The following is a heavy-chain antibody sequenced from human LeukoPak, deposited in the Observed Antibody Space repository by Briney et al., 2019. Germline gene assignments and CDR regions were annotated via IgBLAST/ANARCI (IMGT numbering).Heavy chain of an antibody. V-gene: IGHV4-34*01. CDR2: INHSGST. Sequence: SETLSLTCAVYGGSFSGYYWSWIRQPPGKGLEWIGEINHSGSTNYSPSLKSRVTISVDTSKNQFSLKLSSVTAADTAVYCCARGPLAYCGGDCQPRYYYYYGMDVWGQGTTVTVSS. D-gene: IGHD2-21*02. CDR1: GGSFSGYY. CDR3: ARGPLAYCGGDCQPRYYYYYGMDV. J-gene: IGHJ6*02.